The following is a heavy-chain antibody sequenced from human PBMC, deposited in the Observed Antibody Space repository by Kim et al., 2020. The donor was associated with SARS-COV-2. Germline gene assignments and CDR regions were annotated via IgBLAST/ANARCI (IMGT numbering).Heavy chain of an antibody. D-gene: IGHD3-9*01. J-gene: IGHJ4*02. CDR2: ISYDGSNK. V-gene: IGHV3-30*04. CDR1: GFTFSSYA. Sequence: GGSLRLSCAASGFTFSSYAMHWVRQAPGKGLEWVAVISYDGSNKYYADSVKGRFTISRDNSKNTLYLQMNSLRAEDTAVYYCARGFNYDILTGILDYWGQGTLVTVSS. CDR3: ARGFNYDILTGILDY.